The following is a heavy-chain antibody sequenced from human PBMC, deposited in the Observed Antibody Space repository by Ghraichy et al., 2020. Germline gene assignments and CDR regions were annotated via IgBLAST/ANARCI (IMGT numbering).Heavy chain of an antibody. CDR1: GYTLTELS. D-gene: IGHD3-10*01. Sequence: ASVKVSCKVSGYTLTELSMHWVRQAPGKGLEWMGGFDPEDGETIYAQKFQGRVTMTEDTSTDTAYMELSSLRSEDTAVYYCATDSNYYGSGSLFDYWGQGTLVTVSS. J-gene: IGHJ4*02. CDR3: ATDSNYYGSGSLFDY. V-gene: IGHV1-24*01. CDR2: FDPEDGET.